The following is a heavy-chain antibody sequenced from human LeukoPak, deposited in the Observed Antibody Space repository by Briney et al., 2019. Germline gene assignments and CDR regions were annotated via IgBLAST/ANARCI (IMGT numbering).Heavy chain of an antibody. V-gene: IGHV4-39*07. D-gene: IGHD3-10*01. CDR2: IYYSGST. J-gene: IGHJ3*02. Sequence: PSETLSLTCTVSGGSISSSSYYWGWIRQPPGKGLEGIGRIYYSGSTYYNPSLKSRVTISVDTSKNQFSLKLSSVTAADTAVYYCARDLHYYGSGTYAFDIWGQGTMVTVSS. CDR3: ARDLHYYGSGTYAFDI. CDR1: GGSISSSSYY.